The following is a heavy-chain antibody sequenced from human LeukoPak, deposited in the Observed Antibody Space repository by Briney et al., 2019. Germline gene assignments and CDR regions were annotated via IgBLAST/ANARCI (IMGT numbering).Heavy chain of an antibody. D-gene: IGHD5-12*01. J-gene: IGHJ5*02. CDR3: ARVVATIRSKWFDP. Sequence: PSETLSLTCAVYGGSFSGYYWSWIRQPPGKGLEWIGEINHSGSTNYNPSLKSRVTISVDTSKNQFSLKLGSVTAADTAVYYCARVVATIRSKWFDPWGQGTLVTVSS. CDR2: INHSGST. CDR1: GGSFSGYY. V-gene: IGHV4-34*01.